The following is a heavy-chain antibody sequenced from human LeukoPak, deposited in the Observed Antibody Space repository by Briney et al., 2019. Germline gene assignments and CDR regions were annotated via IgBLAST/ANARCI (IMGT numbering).Heavy chain of an antibody. V-gene: IGHV1-18*01. CDR1: GYTFTSYG. D-gene: IGHD2-2*01. CDR3: ARELGYCSSTSCQVDY. J-gene: IGHJ4*02. CDR2: ISAYNGNT. Sequence: GASVKVSCKASGYTFTSYGISWVRQAPGQGLEWMGWISAYNGNTNYAQKLQGRVTMTTDTSTSTAYMELRSLRSDDTAVYYCARELGYCSSTSCQVDYWGQGTLVTVSS.